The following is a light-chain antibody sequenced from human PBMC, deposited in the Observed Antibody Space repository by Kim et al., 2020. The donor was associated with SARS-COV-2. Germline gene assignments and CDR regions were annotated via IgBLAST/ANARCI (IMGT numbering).Light chain of an antibody. Sequence: QSVLTQPPSVSEAPRQRVTISCSGSSSNIGNNAVNWYQQLPGKAPKLLIYYDDLLPSGVSDRFSGSKSGTSASLAISGLQSEDGADYYCAAWDDSLNAVVFGGGTQLTVL. J-gene: IGLJ2*01. CDR3: AAWDDSLNAVV. V-gene: IGLV1-36*01. CDR2: YDD. CDR1: SSNIGNNA.